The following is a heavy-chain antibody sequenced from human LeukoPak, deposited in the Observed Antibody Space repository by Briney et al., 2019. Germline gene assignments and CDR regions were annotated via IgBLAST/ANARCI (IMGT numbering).Heavy chain of an antibody. Sequence: PSETLSLTCTVSGGSISSGSYYWSWIRQPAGKGLEWIGRIYTSGSTNYNPSLKSRVTISVDTSKNQFSLKLSSMTAANTAVYYCARGLYYDFWSDIPAGFDYWGQGTLVTVSS. D-gene: IGHD3-3*01. CDR2: IYTSGST. CDR1: GGSISSGSYY. CDR3: ARGLYYDFWSDIPAGFDY. V-gene: IGHV4-61*02. J-gene: IGHJ4*02.